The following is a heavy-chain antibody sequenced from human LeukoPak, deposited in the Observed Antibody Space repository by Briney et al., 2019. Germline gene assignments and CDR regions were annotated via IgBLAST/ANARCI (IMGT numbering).Heavy chain of an antibody. V-gene: IGHV3-9*01. CDR2: ISWNSGSI. J-gene: IGHJ6*03. Sequence: GRSLRLSCAASGFTFDDYAMHWVRPAPGKGLEWVSGISWNSGSIGYADSVKGRFTISRDNAKNSLYLQMNSLRAEDTALYYCAKDGIAARPGYYYYYMDVWGKGTTVTVSS. D-gene: IGHD6-6*01. CDR1: GFTFDDYA. CDR3: AKDGIAARPGYYYYYMDV.